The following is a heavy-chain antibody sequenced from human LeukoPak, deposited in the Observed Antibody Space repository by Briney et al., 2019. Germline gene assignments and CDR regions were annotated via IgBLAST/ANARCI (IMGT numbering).Heavy chain of an antibody. Sequence: GGSLRLSCAASGFTVSSNYMSWVRQAPGKGLEWVSVIYSGGSTYYADSVKGRFTISRDNSKNTLYLQMNSLRAEDTAVYYCAREYYGSGSYYWRTFDYWGQGTLVTVSS. CDR2: IYSGGST. CDR3: AREYYGSGSYYWRTFDY. D-gene: IGHD3-10*01. CDR1: GFTVSSNY. J-gene: IGHJ4*02. V-gene: IGHV3-66*01.